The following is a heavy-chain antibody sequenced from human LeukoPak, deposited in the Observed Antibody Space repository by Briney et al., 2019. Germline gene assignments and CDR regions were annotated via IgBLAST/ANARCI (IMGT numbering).Heavy chain of an antibody. CDR2: ISGSGGST. V-gene: IGHV3-23*01. CDR1: GFTFSSYA. D-gene: IGHD1-26*01. CDR3: ATMGGGSYSEANVDY. Sequence: SGGSLRLSCAASGFTFSSYAMSWVRQAPGKGLEWVSAISGSGGSTYYADSVKGRFTISRDNSKNTLYLQMNSLRAEDTALYYCATMGGGSYSEANVDYWGQGTLVTVSS. J-gene: IGHJ4*02.